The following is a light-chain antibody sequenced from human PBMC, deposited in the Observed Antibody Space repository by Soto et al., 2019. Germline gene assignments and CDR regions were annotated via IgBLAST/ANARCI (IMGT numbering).Light chain of an antibody. CDR1: SSDVGGYNY. J-gene: IGLJ2*01. Sequence: QSALTQPASVSGSPGQSITISCTGTSSDVGGYNYVSWYQPHPGKAPKLMIYEVSNRPSGVSNRVSGSKSGNTASLTISGLQAEDEADYYCSSYTSSSTNVVFGGGTKLTVL. CDR3: SSYTSSSTNVV. CDR2: EVS. V-gene: IGLV2-14*01.